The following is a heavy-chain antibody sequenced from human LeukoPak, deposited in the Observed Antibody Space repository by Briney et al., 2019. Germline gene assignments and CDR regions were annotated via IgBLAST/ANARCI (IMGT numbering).Heavy chain of an antibody. J-gene: IGHJ5*02. CDR2: IIPIFGTA. CDR1: GGTFSSFS. V-gene: IGHV1-69*01. CDR3: ARRPYCSGGNCHSP. D-gene: IGHD2-15*01. Sequence: ASVKVSCKASGGTFSSFSISWVRQAPGQGLEWMGGIIPIFGTANYAQKFQGRVTITADESTSTAYMELSSLRSEDTPVYYCARRPYCSGGNCHSPWGQGTLVTVSS.